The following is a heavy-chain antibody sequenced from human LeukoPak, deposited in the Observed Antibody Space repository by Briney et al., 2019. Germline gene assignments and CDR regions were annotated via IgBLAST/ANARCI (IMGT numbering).Heavy chain of an antibody. CDR1: RFTFSSYS. Sequence: PGGSLRLSCAASRFTFSSYSMNWVRQAPGKGLEWVSSISSTGSYIYYADSVKGRFTISRDNSKNTLYLQMNSLRAEDTAVYYCAREFSGYFDYWGQGTLVTVSS. J-gene: IGHJ4*02. D-gene: IGHD3-10*01. CDR3: AREFSGYFDY. V-gene: IGHV3-21*04. CDR2: ISSTGSYI.